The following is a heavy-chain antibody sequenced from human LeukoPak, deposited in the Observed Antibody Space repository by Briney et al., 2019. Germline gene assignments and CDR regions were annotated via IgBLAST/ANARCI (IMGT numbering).Heavy chain of an antibody. CDR3: ARPPPLHLNYFDY. J-gene: IGHJ4*02. V-gene: IGHV4-38-2*01. Sequence: SETLSLTCAVSGYSISSGDYWGWSRQPPGKGLGWIGSIYHSGSTYYNPSLKSRFTISVDTSKNHFSLKLSSVTAAATAVYYCARPPPLHLNYFDYWGQGALVTVSS. CDR2: IYHSGST. CDR1: GYSISSGDY. D-gene: IGHD3-3*02.